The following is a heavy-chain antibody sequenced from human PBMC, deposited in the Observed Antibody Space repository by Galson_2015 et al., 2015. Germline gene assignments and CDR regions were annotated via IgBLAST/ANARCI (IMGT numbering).Heavy chain of an antibody. D-gene: IGHD4-17*01. CDR1: GFSFSTHG. CDR3: GRDGAPYGDYVGVDF. Sequence: SLRLSCAASGFSFSTHGMHWVRQAPGKGLEWVAVIWYDGTNKFYADSVKGRFTISRDNSKNTLFLHLNSLRVDDTGIYYCGRDGAPYGDYVGVDFWGQGTLVTVSS. CDR2: IWYDGTNK. J-gene: IGHJ4*02. V-gene: IGHV3-33*01.